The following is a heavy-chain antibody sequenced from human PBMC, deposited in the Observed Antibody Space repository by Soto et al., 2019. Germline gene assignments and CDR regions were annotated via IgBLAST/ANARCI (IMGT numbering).Heavy chain of an antibody. V-gene: IGHV1-46*01. D-gene: IGHD2-21*02. Sequence: QVQLVQSGAEVKKPGASVKVSCKASGYTFTSYYMHWVRQAPGQGLEWMGIINPSGGSTSYAQKFQGRVTMTRDTSTSTVNMELSSLRSEDTAVYYCAREGIFCGGDCYRSGYFDLWGRGTLVTVSS. CDR2: INPSGGST. CDR3: AREGIFCGGDCYRSGYFDL. J-gene: IGHJ2*01. CDR1: GYTFTSYY.